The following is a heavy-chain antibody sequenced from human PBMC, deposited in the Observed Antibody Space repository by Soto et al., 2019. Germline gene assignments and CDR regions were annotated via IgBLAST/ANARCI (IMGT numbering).Heavy chain of an antibody. Sequence: PSETLSLTCTVSGDSIISSNYYWAWTRQSPGKGLEWIGNMYYSGSTYYNLSLKSRVTMSVDTSKNQFSLKISSVTAADTSVYYCARIVVIPAAPDYYNYYGVDVWGQGTTVTVSS. D-gene: IGHD2-2*01. CDR2: MYYSGST. J-gene: IGHJ6*02. V-gene: IGHV4-39*01. CDR3: ARIVVIPAAPDYYNYYGVDV. CDR1: GDSIISSNYY.